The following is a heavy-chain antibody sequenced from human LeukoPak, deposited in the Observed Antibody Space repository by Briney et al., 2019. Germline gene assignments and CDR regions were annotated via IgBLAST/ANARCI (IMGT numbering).Heavy chain of an antibody. J-gene: IGHJ4*02. CDR2: ISAYNGNT. CDR1: GYPFTSYG. V-gene: IGHV1-18*01. Sequence: ASVKASCKASGYPFTSYGFNWVRQAPGQGLEWMGWISAYNGNTNYAQKLQGRVTMTTDKSTSTAYMELSSLRSEDTAVYYCARGSRRISFGGVIWDYFDYWGQGTLVTVSS. D-gene: IGHD3-16*02. CDR3: ARGSRRISFGGVIWDYFDY.